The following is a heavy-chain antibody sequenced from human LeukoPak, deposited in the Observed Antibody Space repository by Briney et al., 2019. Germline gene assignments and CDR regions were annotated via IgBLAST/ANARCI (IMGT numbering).Heavy chain of an antibody. J-gene: IGHJ4*02. CDR1: GFTFSSYG. Sequence: GGSLRLSCAASGFTFSSYGMHWVRQAPGKGLEWVAVISNDQSNKYYTDSVKGRFTISRDNSKNTLYLQMNSLRAEDTALYYCARDHSPYYYGSGSFFDYWGQGTLVTVSS. CDR2: ISNDQSNK. CDR3: ARDHSPYYYGSGSFFDY. D-gene: IGHD3-10*01. V-gene: IGHV3-30*03.